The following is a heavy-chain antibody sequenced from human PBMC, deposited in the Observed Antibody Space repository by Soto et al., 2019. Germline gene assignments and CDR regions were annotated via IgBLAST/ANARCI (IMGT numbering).Heavy chain of an antibody. D-gene: IGHD3-10*01. CDR2: IHHSGST. CDR1: GDSIINGEYY. J-gene: IGHJ1*01. V-gene: IGHV4-31*03. Sequence: PSETLSLTCTVSGDSIINGEYYWAWLRQHPGKGLEWIGNIHHSGSTIYNPSLKRRVSTSVDTYKNQFSLKLSSVTAADTAVYFCVRGVLSWGQGTLVT. CDR3: VRGVLS.